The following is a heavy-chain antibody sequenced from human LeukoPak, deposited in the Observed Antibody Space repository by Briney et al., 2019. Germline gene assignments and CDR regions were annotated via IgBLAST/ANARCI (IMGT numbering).Heavy chain of an antibody. D-gene: IGHD3-22*01. CDR3: ARYDSSGYYSDY. CDR2: IWYDGSNK. CDR1: GFTFSSYG. Sequence: GGSLRLSCAASGFTFSSYGMHWVRQAPGKGLEWVAVIWYDGSNKYYADSVKGRFTISRDNSKNTLYLQMNSLRAEDTAVYYCARYDSSGYYSDYWGQGTLVTVSS. J-gene: IGHJ4*02. V-gene: IGHV3-33*01.